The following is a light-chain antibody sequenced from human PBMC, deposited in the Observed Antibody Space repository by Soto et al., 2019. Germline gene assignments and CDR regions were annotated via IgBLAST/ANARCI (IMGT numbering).Light chain of an antibody. CDR3: LQYNVYPLS. CDR1: QNINRW. V-gene: IGKV1-5*03. Sequence: DIQMTQSPSTLSASVGDRVTITCRARQNINRWLAWYQQRPGKAPKLLIHQASTLETGVPSRFSGSASGTEFTLTISSLQTDDFASDFCLQYNVYPLSFGGGTKVEIK. J-gene: IGKJ4*01. CDR2: QAS.